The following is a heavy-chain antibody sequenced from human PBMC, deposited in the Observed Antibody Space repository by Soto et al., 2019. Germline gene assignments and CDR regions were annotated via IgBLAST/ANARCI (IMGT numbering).Heavy chain of an antibody. D-gene: IGHD3-10*01. J-gene: IGHJ6*03. Sequence: QVQLQQWGAGLLKPSETLSLTCALYGGSFSGYYWSWIRQPPGKGLEWIGEIGHSGSTNYNPSLKSRVTISLDTSKAQFSLRLSAVTAADTGVYYCARGPYGSGIRSPYYNYYMDVWGKGPTVTVSS. V-gene: IGHV4-34*01. CDR3: ARGPYGSGIRSPYYNYYMDV. CDR2: IGHSGST. CDR1: GGSFSGYY.